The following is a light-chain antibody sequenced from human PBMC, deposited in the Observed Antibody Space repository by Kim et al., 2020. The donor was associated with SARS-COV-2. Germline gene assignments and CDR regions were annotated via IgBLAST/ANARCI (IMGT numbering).Light chain of an antibody. CDR2: DAS. CDR1: QSIDSR. CDR3: QQYKSYSLT. V-gene: IGKV1-5*01. J-gene: IGKJ4*01. Sequence: DIQMTQSPSTLSASVGDRVTITCRASQSIDSRLAWYQQKPGKAPNLLIYDASTLESEVPSRFSGGGSGTEFTLTVSSLQPDDFATYYCQQYKSYSLTFGEGTKVDIK.